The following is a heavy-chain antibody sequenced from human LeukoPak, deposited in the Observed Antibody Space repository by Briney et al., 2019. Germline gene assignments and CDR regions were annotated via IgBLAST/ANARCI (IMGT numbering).Heavy chain of an antibody. V-gene: IGHV1-2*02. CDR2: INPNSGGT. J-gene: IGHJ4*02. D-gene: IGHD3-9*01. Sequence: ASVKVSCKASGYTFTSYYMHWVRQAPGQGLEWMGWINPNSGGTNYAQKFQGRVTMTRDTSISTAYMELSRLRSDDTAVYYCARDSDDILTGYYNPQFDYWGQGTLVTVSS. CDR3: ARDSDDILTGYYNPQFDY. CDR1: GYTFTSYY.